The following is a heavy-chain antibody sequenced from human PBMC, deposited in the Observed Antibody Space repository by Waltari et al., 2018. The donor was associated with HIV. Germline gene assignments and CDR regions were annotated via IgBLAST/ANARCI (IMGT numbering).Heavy chain of an antibody. Sequence: QVQLVESGGGVVQPGRSLRLSCAASGFTFSSYAMHWVRQAPGKGLEWVAVISYDGSKKYYADSVKGRFTISRDNSKNTLYLQMNSLRAEDTAVYYCARAYHSITMVRGAMGYWGQGTLVTVSS. V-gene: IGHV3-30*04. CDR3: ARAYHSITMVRGAMGY. CDR1: GFTFSSYA. D-gene: IGHD3-10*01. J-gene: IGHJ4*02. CDR2: ISYDGSKK.